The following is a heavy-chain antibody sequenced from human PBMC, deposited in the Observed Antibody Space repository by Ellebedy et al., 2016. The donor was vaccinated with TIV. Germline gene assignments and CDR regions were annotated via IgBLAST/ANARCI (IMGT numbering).Heavy chain of an antibody. J-gene: IGHJ4*02. CDR3: VRGEYFLDN. V-gene: IGHV3-74*01. D-gene: IGHD2/OR15-2a*01. CDR1: GFTFSTYW. CDR2: INTDGSST. Sequence: GESLKISCSASGFTFSTYWMHWVRQAPGKGLVWVSRINTDGSSTDYADSVKGRFTISRDNAKNTLYLQMNSRRVEDTAKYYCVRGEYFLDNWGQGDLVTVSS.